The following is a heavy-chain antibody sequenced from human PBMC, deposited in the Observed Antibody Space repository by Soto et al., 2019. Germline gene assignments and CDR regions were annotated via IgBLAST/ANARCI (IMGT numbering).Heavy chain of an antibody. J-gene: IGHJ4*02. CDR3: AKDGGSSGYYYSYVGY. D-gene: IGHD3-22*01. CDR2: ISAGSGST. V-gene: IGHV3-23*01. Sequence: GGSLRLSCAASGFTFSSYAMSWVRQAPGKGLEWVSAISAGSGSTYYADSVKGRFTISRDNSKNTLYLQMNSLRAEDTAVYYCAKDGGSSGYYYSYVGYWGQGTLVTVSS. CDR1: GFTFSSYA.